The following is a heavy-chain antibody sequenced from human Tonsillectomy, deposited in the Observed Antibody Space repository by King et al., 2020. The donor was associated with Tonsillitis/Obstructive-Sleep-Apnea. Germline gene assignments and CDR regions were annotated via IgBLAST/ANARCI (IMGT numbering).Heavy chain of an antibody. CDR2: TYYKSKWYN. CDR3: ARGDPPPDDAFDV. Sequence: VQLQQSGPGLVKPSQTLSLTCAISGDSVSSNRAAWNWIRQSPSRGLGWLGRTYYKSKWYNDYAESVESRITITPDTAKNQFSLQLNSVTPEDTAIYYCARGDPPPDDAFDVWGQGTMVTVSS. J-gene: IGHJ3*01. CDR1: GDSVSSNRAA. V-gene: IGHV6-1*01.